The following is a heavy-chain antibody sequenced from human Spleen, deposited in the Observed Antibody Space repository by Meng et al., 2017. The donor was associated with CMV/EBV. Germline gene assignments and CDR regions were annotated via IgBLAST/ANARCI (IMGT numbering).Heavy chain of an antibody. V-gene: IGHV3-11*04. J-gene: IGHJ6*02. Sequence: GGSLRLSCAASGFTFSDYYMSWIRQAPGKGLEWVSYISSSGNTIYYADSVKGRFTISRDNAKNSLYLQMHSLRAEDTAVYYCARDNTYGNYYYGMDVWGQGTTVTVSS. CDR1: GFTFSDYY. D-gene: IGHD5-18*01. CDR3: ARDNTYGNYYYGMDV. CDR2: ISSSGNTI.